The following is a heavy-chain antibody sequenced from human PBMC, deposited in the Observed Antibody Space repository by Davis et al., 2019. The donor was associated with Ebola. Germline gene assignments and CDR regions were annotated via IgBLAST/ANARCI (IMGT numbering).Heavy chain of an antibody. CDR1: GGTFIDYY. J-gene: IGHJ4*02. V-gene: IGHV4-34*08. CDR2: VDHSGRT. D-gene: IGHD5-12*01. CDR3: AGGVATAVFDY. Sequence: SETLSLTCAVYGGTFIDYYWSWIRQPPGKGLEWIGEVDHSGRTNYNPSLKSRVIISVDTSKNQFSLKLSSVTAADTAVYYCAGGVATAVFDYWGQGTLVTVSS.